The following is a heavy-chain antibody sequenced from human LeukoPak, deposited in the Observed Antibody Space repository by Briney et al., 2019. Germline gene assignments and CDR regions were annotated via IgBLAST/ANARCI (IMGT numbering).Heavy chain of an antibody. Sequence: GRSLRLSCAASGFTFSSYAMHWVRQAPGKGLEWVAVISYDGSNKYYADSVKGRFTISRDNSKNTLYLQMNSLRAEDTAVYYCARVGREWLVHDYWGQGTLVTVSS. CDR1: GFTFSSYA. CDR2: ISYDGSNK. D-gene: IGHD6-19*01. CDR3: ARVGREWLVHDY. V-gene: IGHV3-30-3*01. J-gene: IGHJ4*02.